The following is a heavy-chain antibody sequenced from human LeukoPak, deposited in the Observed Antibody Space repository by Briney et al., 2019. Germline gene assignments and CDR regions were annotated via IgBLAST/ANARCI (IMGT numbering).Heavy chain of an antibody. Sequence: ASVKVSCKTSGYTFTANHIHWVRQAPGQGLEMMGWMNPYSGAATYAQEFQGRVTVTRDTSIDTGYMELSSLRSDDTAVYYCARDYTNAFDIWGQGTMVTVSS. CDR2: MNPYSGAA. CDR3: ARDYTNAFDI. CDR1: GYTFTANH. J-gene: IGHJ3*02. V-gene: IGHV1-2*02.